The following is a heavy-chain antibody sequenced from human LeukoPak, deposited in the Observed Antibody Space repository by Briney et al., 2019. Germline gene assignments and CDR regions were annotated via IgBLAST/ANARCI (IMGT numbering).Heavy chain of an antibody. CDR1: GFTFSSYA. CDR2: ISGSGGST. V-gene: IGHV3-23*01. CDR3: ATALYDWNDVNY. D-gene: IGHD1-1*01. Sequence: GGSLRLSCAASGFTFSSYAMSWVRQAPGKGLEWVSAISGSGGSTYYADSVKGRFTISRDNSKNALYLQMNSLKTEDTAVYYCATALYDWNDVNYWGQGTLVTVSS. J-gene: IGHJ4*02.